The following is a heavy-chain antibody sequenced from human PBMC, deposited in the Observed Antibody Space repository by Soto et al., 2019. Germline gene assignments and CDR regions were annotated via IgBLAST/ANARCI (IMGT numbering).Heavy chain of an antibody. CDR2: IYYSGST. V-gene: IGHV4-61*01. Sequence: QVQLQESGPGLVKPSETLSLTCTVSGGSVSSGSYYWSWIRQPPGKGLEWIGYIYYSGSTNYNPSLKSRVTISVDTSKNPFSLKLSSVTAEDTAVYYCASVTRTCISTSCYRYYYGMDVW. CDR3: ASVTRTCISTSCYRYYYGMDV. D-gene: IGHD2-2*02. CDR1: GGSVSSGSYY. J-gene: IGHJ6*01.